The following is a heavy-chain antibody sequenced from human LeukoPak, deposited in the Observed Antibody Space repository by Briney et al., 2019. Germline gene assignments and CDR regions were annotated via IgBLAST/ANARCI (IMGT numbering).Heavy chain of an antibody. V-gene: IGHV4-4*09. J-gene: IGHJ3*02. CDR1: GSISGYY. CDR3: ARQKCTSTSCLTKNAFDI. Sequence: PSETLSLTCTVSGSISGYYWSWIRQPPGKGLEWIWYIYTSGSTNYNPSLESRVTISVDTSKNQFSLDLSSVTAADTAVYYCARQKCTSTSCLTKNAFDIWGQGTMVTVSS. CDR2: IYTSGST. D-gene: IGHD2-2*01.